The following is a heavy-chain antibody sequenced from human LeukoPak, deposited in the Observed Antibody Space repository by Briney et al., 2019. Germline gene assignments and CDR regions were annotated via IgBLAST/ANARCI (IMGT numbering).Heavy chain of an antibody. CDR2: IYYSGST. J-gene: IGHJ4*02. Sequence: PSETLSLTCTVSGASVSSGSYYWSWIRQPPGKGLEWIGYIYYSGSTNYNPSLKSRVTISVDTSKNQFSLKLSSVTAADTAVYYCARGSRGYSYGWGQGTLVTVSS. V-gene: IGHV4-61*01. CDR3: ARGSRGYSYG. D-gene: IGHD5-18*01. CDR1: GASVSSGSYY.